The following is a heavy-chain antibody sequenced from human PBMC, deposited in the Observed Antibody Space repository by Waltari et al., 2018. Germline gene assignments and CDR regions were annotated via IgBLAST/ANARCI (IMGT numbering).Heavy chain of an antibody. Sequence: EVQLLESGGGLVQPGGSLRLSCAASGFTFSSYAMSWVRQAPGKGLEWVSAISGSGGSTYYADSVKGRFTISRDNSKNTLYLQMNSLRAEDTAVYYCAKGLRDYYGSGSYTTFDPWGQGTLVTVSS. D-gene: IGHD3-10*01. V-gene: IGHV3-23*01. CDR3: AKGLRDYYGSGSYTTFDP. J-gene: IGHJ5*02. CDR2: ISGSGGST. CDR1: GFTFSSYA.